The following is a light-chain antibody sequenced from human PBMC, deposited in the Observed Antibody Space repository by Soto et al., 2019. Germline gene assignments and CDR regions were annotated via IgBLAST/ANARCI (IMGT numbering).Light chain of an antibody. V-gene: IGLV1-40*01. CDR1: SSNIGAGYD. Sequence: QPVLTQPPSVSGAPGQRVTFSCTGSSSNIGAGYDVHWYQQLPGAAPKLLIYGNNNRPSGVPDRFSGSKSGTSASLAITGLQAEDEADYYCAAWDDSLSGWVFGGGTKLTVL. CDR2: GNN. J-gene: IGLJ3*02. CDR3: AAWDDSLSGWV.